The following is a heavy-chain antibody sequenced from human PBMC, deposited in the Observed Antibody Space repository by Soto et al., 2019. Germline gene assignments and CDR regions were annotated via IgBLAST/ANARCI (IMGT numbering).Heavy chain of an antibody. Sequence: ASVKVSCKASGYTFTSYYMHWVRQAPGQGLEWMGIINPSGGSTSYAQKFHGRVTMTRDTSTSTVYMELSSLRSEDTAVYYCVRPLVDSGSYTDPHPDLSHWGQGTLVTVST. J-gene: IGHJ4*02. CDR1: GYTFTSYY. CDR2: INPSGGST. CDR3: VRPLVDSGSYTDPHPDLSH. V-gene: IGHV1-46*01. D-gene: IGHD1-26*01.